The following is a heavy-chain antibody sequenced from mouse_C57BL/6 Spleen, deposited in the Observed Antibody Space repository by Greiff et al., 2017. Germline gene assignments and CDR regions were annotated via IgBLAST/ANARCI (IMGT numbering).Heavy chain of an antibody. D-gene: IGHD2-1*01. J-gene: IGHJ1*03. Sequence: EVQLVESGGGLVKPGGSLKLSCAASGFTFSSYTMSWVRQTPEKRLEWVATISGGGGNTYYPDSVKGRFTISRDNAKNTLYLQMSSLRSEDTALYYCARQGIYYGNYGYFDVWGTGTTVTVSS. CDR1: GFTFSSYT. CDR3: ARQGIYYGNYGYFDV. CDR2: ISGGGGNT. V-gene: IGHV5-9*01.